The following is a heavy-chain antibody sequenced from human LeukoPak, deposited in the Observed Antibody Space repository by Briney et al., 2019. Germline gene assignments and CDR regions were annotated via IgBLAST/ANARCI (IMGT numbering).Heavy chain of an antibody. CDR2: VNPNSGGT. D-gene: IGHD2-2*02. CDR1: GYTFTGDY. CDR3: ARLCTSSNCYSQSFDY. J-gene: IGHJ4*02. Sequence: GSVKVSCKASGYTFTGDYVHWVRQAPGQGLEWMGWVNPNSGGTKYAQKFQGRVTMTRDTSITTAYLDLSRLRSDDTAVFYCARLCTSSNCYSQSFDYWGQGTLVTVSS. V-gene: IGHV1-2*02.